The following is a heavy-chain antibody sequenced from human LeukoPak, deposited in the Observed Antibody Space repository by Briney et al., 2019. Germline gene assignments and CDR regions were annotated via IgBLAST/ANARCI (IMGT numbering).Heavy chain of an antibody. J-gene: IGHJ4*02. Sequence: PSETLSLTCAVSGGSISSSNWWSWVRQPPGKGLEWIGEIYHSGSTNYNPSLKSRVTISVDKSKNQFSLKLSSVTAVDTAVYYCARVQSDYGGMYFDYWGQGTLVTVSS. CDR3: ARVQSDYGGMYFDY. D-gene: IGHD4-23*01. CDR1: GGSISSSNW. V-gene: IGHV4-4*02. CDR2: IYHSGST.